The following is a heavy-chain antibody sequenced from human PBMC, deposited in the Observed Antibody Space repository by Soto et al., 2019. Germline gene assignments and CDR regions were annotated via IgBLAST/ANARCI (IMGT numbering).Heavy chain of an antibody. V-gene: IGHV3-7*03. CDR2: VNQDGGGR. D-gene: IGHD6-19*01. CDR1: GFTFSSSF. CDR3: ARYFRGSGRYFFDF. Sequence: EVQLVESGGGLVQPGGSLRLSCVASGFTFSSSFMGWVRQAPGKGLEWVANVNQDGGGRYYVDSGKGRFSISRDKAKKSVYLQMNSLRGEDTAVYYCARYFRGSGRYFFDFWGQGTLVTVS. J-gene: IGHJ4*02.